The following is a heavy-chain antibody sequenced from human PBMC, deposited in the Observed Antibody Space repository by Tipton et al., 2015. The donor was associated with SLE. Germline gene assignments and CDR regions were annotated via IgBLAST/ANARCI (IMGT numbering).Heavy chain of an antibody. CDR3: ARPGVSGWYFDL. D-gene: IGHD6-13*01. V-gene: IGHV3-11*04. CDR1: GFTFSDYY. CDR2: ISSSGSTI. J-gene: IGHJ2*01. Sequence: QVQLVQSGGGLVKPGGSLRLSCAASGFTFSDYYMTWIRQAPGKGLEWVSYISSSGSTIYYADSVKGRFTISRDNAKNSLFLQMNSLRADDTAVYYCARPGVSGWYFDLWGRGTLVTVSS.